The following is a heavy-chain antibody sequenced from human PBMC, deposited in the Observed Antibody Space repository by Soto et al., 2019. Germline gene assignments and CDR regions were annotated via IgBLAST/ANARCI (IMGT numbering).Heavy chain of an antibody. CDR1: GFTFSNYD. D-gene: IGHD2-2*01. CDR2: ITGSGGST. CDR3: AKLYYCRTNSCDPHDY. V-gene: IGHV3-23*01. Sequence: EVHLLESGGGLVQPGGSLRLSCAASGFTFSNYDMNWVRQAPGKGLEWVSAITGSGGSTYDAVSVKGRFTISRDNSKNMLYLQMNSLRAEDTAVYFCAKLYYCRTNSCDPHDYWGQGTLVTVSS. J-gene: IGHJ4*02.